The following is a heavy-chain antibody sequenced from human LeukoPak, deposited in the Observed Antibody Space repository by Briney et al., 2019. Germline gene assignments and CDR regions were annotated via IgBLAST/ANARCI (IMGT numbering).Heavy chain of an antibody. CDR3: ARGVSSGWYAKYNWFDP. CDR2: INPKSGGT. CDR1: GYTFSGYY. D-gene: IGHD6-19*01. J-gene: IGHJ5*02. Sequence: GASVKVSCKASGYTFSGYYMHWVRQAPGQGLEWMGWINPKSGGTNEAQKFHDRVTMTRDTSIRTAYMEVSRLRSDDTAVYYCARGVSSGWYAKYNWFDPWGQGTLVTVSS. V-gene: IGHV1-2*02.